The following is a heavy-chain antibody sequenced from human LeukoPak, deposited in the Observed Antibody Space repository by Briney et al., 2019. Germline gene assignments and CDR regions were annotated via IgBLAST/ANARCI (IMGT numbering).Heavy chain of an antibody. D-gene: IGHD3-9*01. CDR3: ARARAGSWLGSAFDI. J-gene: IGHJ3*02. CDR2: IYHSGST. V-gene: IGHV4-38-2*02. CDR1: GYSISSGYY. Sequence: SETLSLTCTVSGYSISSGYYWGWIRQPPGKGLEWIGSIYHSGSTYYNPSLKSRVTISVDTSKNQFSLKLSSVTAADTAVYYCARARAGSWLGSAFDIWGQGTMVTVSS.